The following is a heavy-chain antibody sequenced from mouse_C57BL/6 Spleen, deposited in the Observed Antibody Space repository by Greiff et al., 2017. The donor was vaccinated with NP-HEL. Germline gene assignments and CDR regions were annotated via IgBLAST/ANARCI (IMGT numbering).Heavy chain of an antibody. J-gene: IGHJ2*01. CDR1: GFSLTSYG. D-gene: IGHD2-1*01. CDR2: IWSGGST. CDR3: ARNSIYYGNYRFDY. V-gene: IGHV2-2*01. Sequence: VKLVESGPGLVQPSQSLSITCTVSGFSLTSYGVHWVRQSPGKGLEWLGVIWSGGSTDYNAAFISRLSISKDNSKSQVFFKMNSLQADDTAIYYCARNSIYYGNYRFDYWGQGTTLTVSS.